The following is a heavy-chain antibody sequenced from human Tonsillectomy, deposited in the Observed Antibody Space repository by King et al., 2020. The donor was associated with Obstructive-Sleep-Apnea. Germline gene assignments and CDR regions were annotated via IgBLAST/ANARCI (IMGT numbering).Heavy chain of an antibody. V-gene: IGHV4-39*07. Sequence: LQLQESGPGLVKPSETLSLTCTVSGGSISSSDYYWGWIRQPPGKGLEWIGSIYYSGSTYYNPSLKSRVTISLDTSKNHFSLRLSSVTAADTAVYYCVGEDYRDFECSYWGQGTLVTVSS. CDR1: GGSISSSDYY. CDR2: IYYSGST. J-gene: IGHJ4*02. D-gene: IGHD4-17*01. CDR3: VGEDYRDFECSY.